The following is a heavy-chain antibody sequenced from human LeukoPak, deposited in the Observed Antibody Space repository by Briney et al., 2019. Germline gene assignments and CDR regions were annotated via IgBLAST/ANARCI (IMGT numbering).Heavy chain of an antibody. CDR1: GGSISSYY. D-gene: IGHD6-19*01. CDR3: ARGGSSGWFY. J-gene: IGHJ4*02. V-gene: IGHV4-59*01. CDR2: IYYSGST. Sequence: TSETLSLTCTVSGGSISSYYWSWIRQPPGKGLEWIGYIYYSGSTNYNPSLRSRVTISVDTSKNQFSLKLSSVTAADTAVYYCARGGSSGWFYWGQGTLVTVSS.